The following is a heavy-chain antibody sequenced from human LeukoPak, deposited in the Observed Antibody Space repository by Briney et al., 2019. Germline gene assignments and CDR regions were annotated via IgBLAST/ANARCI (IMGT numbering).Heavy chain of an antibody. J-gene: IGHJ6*02. CDR3: ARHSNYFRYYYYYGMDV. CDR2: IYYTGTT. Sequence: PSETLSLTCTVSGGSISGTYYWSWIRQPPGKGLEGIGYIYYTGTTDSNPSLKSRVTISLDTSKNQFSLNLSSVTAADTAVYYCARHSNYFRYYYYYGMDVWGQGTTVTVSS. CDR1: GGSISGTYY. V-gene: IGHV4-59*08. D-gene: IGHD2/OR15-2a*01.